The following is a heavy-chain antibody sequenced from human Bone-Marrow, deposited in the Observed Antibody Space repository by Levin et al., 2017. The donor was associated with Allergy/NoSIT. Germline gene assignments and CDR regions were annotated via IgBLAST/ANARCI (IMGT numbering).Heavy chain of an antibody. V-gene: IGHV3-23*01. J-gene: IGHJ6*02. D-gene: IGHD6-19*01. CDR1: GFTFSDYS. CDR2: IGGRGITT. Sequence: PGGSLRLSCAASGFTFSDYSMTWVRQTPGKGLDWVSVIGGRGITTFYADSVKGRFTISRDNSKNTLYLEMNSLRAEDTAIYYCARDGDISGRRHYALDVWGQGTTVTVSS. CDR3: ARDGDISGRRHYALDV.